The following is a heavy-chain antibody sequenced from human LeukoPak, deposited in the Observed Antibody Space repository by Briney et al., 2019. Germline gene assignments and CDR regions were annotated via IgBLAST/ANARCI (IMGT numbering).Heavy chain of an antibody. CDR2: IYYSGST. CDR3: ARDLQASSGSFGY. V-gene: IGHV4-30-4*01. D-gene: IGHD3-22*01. J-gene: IGHJ4*02. CDR1: GSSISSGDYY. Sequence: SETLSLTCTVSGSSISSGDYYWSWIRQPPGKGLEWIGYIYYSGSTYYNPSLKSRVTISVDTSKNQFSLKLSSVTAADTAVYYCARDLQASSGSFGYWGQGTLVTVSS.